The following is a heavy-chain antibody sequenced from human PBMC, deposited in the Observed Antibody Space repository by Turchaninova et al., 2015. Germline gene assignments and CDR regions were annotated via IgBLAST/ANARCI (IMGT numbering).Heavy chain of an antibody. V-gene: IGHV6-1*01. J-gene: IGHJ4*02. CDR3: ARSIAAYYFDC. D-gene: IGHD6-6*01. CDR1: GDSVSSNSAA. CDR2: TYDRSKWSN. Sequence: QVQLQQSGPGLVKPSQTLSLTCAISGDSVSSNSAAWNWIRQSPPSGFEWLGRTYDRSKWSNDYAVTLKSRITIHPETSKNQFSLQLNSVTPEDTAVYYCARSIAAYYFDCWGQGTLVTVSS.